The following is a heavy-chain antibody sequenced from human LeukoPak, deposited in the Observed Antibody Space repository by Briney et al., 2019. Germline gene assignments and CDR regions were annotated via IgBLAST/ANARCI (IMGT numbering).Heavy chain of an antibody. CDR1: GFTFTSSA. J-gene: IGHJ5*02. CDR2: ISASVLPT. CDR3: ARSRIVLHWFDP. Sequence: PGGSLRLSCAASGFTFTSSAMSWGRQAPGKGGEGFSTISASVLPTSHTDSVTGRFTISRDTSNTTLYLQMNSLKAEDTAVYYCARSRIVLHWFDPWGQGSLLTVS. D-gene: IGHD2/OR15-2a*01. V-gene: IGHV3-23*01.